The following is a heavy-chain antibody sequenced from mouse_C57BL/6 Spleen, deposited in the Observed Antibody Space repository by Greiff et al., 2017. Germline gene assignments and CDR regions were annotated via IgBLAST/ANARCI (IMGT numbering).Heavy chain of an antibody. J-gene: IGHJ1*03. D-gene: IGHD2-3*01. Sequence: EVQLQQSGPELVKPGASVKISCKASGYTFTDYYMNWVKQSHGKSLEWIGDINPNNGGTSYNQKFKGKATLTVDKSSSTAYMELRSLTPEDSAVYYCCIYDGYYVWYFDVWGTGTTVTVSS. CDR3: CIYDGYYVWYFDV. CDR1: GYTFTDYY. CDR2: INPNNGGT. V-gene: IGHV1-26*01.